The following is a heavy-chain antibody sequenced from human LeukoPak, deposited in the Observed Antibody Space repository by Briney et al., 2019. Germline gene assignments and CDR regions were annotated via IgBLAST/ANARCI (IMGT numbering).Heavy chain of an antibody. V-gene: IGHV1-18*01. J-gene: IGHJ4*02. D-gene: IGHD3-22*01. CDR1: GYTFTSYG. Sequence: ASVKVSCKASGYTFTSYGISWVRQAPGQGLEWRGWISAYNGNTNYAQKLQGRVTMTTHTSTSTDYMELSSLRSEDTAVYYCGRGAPTNYYDSSGYLDYWGQGTLVTVSS. CDR2: ISAYNGNT. CDR3: GRGAPTNYYDSSGYLDY.